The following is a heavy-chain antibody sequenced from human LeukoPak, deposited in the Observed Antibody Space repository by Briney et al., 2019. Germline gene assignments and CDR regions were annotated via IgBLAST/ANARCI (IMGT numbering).Heavy chain of an antibody. D-gene: IGHD2-15*01. CDR3: ARLGVYCSGGSCYSQSNNWFDP. V-gene: IGHV5-51*01. J-gene: IGHJ5*02. Sequence: GESLKISCKGSGYSFTSYWIGWVRQMPGKGLEWMGIIYPGDSDTRYSPFFQGQVTISADKSISTAYLQWSSLKASDTAMYYCARLGVYCSGGSCYSQSNNWFDPWGQGTLVTVSS. CDR2: IYPGDSDT. CDR1: GYSFTSYW.